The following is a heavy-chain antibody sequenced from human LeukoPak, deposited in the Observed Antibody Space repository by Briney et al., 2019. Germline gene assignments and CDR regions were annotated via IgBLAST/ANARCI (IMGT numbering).Heavy chain of an antibody. J-gene: IGHJ3*02. D-gene: IGHD2-15*01. V-gene: IGHV4-31*11. Sequence: SETLSLTCAVSGGSISSGGYYWSWIRQHPGKGLEWIGYIYYSGSTYYNPSLKSRVTISVDTSKNQFSLKLSSVTAADTAVYYCARGVVAATPNAFDIWGQGTMVTVSS. CDR2: IYYSGST. CDR1: GGSISSGGYY. CDR3: ARGVVAATPNAFDI.